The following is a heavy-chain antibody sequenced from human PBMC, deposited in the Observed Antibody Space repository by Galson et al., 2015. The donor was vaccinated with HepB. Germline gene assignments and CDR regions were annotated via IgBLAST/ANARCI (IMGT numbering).Heavy chain of an antibody. J-gene: IGHJ5*01. V-gene: IGHV1-69*13. CDR1: GDTFRNYV. CDR3: ARDPLVGCSDNSCYGNWLDS. Sequence: SVKVSCKASGDTFRNYVFNWVRQAPGQGLEWMGGIIPMFGAPSYAQKSQGRVTITADESTRTAYMELSSLSPEDLAVYYCARDPLVGCSDNSCYGNWLDSWGQGTLVTVSS. D-gene: IGHD3-22*01. CDR2: IIPMFGAP.